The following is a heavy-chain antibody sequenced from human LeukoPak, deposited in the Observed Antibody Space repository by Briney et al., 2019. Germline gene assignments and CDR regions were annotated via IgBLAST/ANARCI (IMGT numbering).Heavy chain of an antibody. CDR1: GYTFTGYY. V-gene: IGHV1-46*01. CDR2: INSSGGTT. CDR3: ARGGWYYFDY. D-gene: IGHD6-19*01. J-gene: IGHJ4*02. Sequence: ASVRISCKASGYTFTGYYMHWVRQAPGQGLEWMGIINSSGGTTSYAQKFQGRVTMTRDTSTSTVYMELSSLRSEDTAVYYCARGGWYYFDYWGQGTLVTVSS.